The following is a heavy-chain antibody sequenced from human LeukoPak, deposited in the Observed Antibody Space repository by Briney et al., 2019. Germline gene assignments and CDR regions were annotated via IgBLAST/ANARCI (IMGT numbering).Heavy chain of an antibody. CDR3: ARVGSGWYPNWFDP. V-gene: IGHV3-30-3*01. Sequence: PGGSLRLSCAASASTFSNDAIHWVRQAPGKGLEWVAVVSYDETNKYYADSVKGRFTISRDNAKNSLYLQMNSLRAEDTAVYYCARVGSGWYPNWFDPWGQGTLVTVSS. J-gene: IGHJ5*02. D-gene: IGHD6-19*01. CDR1: ASTFSNDA. CDR2: VSYDETNK.